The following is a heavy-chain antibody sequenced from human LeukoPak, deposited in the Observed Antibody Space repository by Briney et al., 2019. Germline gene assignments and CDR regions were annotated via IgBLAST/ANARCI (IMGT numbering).Heavy chain of an antibody. Sequence: ASVKVSCKASGYTFTSYGISWVRQAPGQGLEWMGWISAYNGNTNYAQKLQGRVTMTTDTSTSTAYMELSSLRSEDTAVYYCARVPLSDSSGHYYPHWGQGTLVTVSS. J-gene: IGHJ1*01. D-gene: IGHD3-22*01. V-gene: IGHV1-18*01. CDR3: ARVPLSDSSGHYYPH. CDR1: GYTFTSYG. CDR2: ISAYNGNT.